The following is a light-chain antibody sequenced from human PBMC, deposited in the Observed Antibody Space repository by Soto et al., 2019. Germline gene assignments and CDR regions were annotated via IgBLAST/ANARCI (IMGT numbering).Light chain of an antibody. CDR1: STDVGGYNY. CDR3: SSYTGITTLI. J-gene: IGLJ2*01. V-gene: IGLV2-14*01. CDR2: DVT. Sequence: QSALTQPASVSGSPGQSITISCTGTSTDVGGYNYVSWYQQHPGRAPKLMIYDVTNRPSGVSDRFSGSKSGNTASPTISGLQAEDEADYYCSSYTGITTLIFGGGTKLTVL.